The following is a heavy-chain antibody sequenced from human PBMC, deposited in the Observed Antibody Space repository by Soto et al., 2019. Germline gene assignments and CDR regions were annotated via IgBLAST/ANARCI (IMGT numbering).Heavy chain of an antibody. CDR2: IIPIFGTA. J-gene: IGHJ4*02. CDR3: ARSRAIAAALYYFDY. V-gene: IGHV1-69*01. D-gene: IGHD6-13*01. CDR1: GGTFSSYA. Sequence: QVQLVQSGAEVKKPGSSVKVSCKASGGTFSSYAISWVRQAPGQGLEWMGGIIPIFGTANYAQKFQGRVTITADESTSTAYMELSSLRSEDKAVYYCARSRAIAAALYYFDYWGQGTLVTVSS.